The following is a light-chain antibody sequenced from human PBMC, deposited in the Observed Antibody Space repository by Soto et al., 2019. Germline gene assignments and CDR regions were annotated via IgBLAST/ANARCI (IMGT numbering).Light chain of an antibody. CDR3: QQYGNSPT. J-gene: IGKJ4*01. CDR1: QSVRSSY. V-gene: IGKV3-20*01. CDR2: GAS. Sequence: EIVLTQSPGTLSLSPGERATLSCRASQSVRSSYLAWYQQKPGQAPRLLIYGASSRATGIPDRFSGGGSGTDXTLTISRLEPEDLAVYYCQQYGNSPTFGGATKVEIK.